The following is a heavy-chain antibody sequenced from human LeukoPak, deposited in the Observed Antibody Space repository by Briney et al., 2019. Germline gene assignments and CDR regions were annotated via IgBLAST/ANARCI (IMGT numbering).Heavy chain of an antibody. D-gene: IGHD4/OR15-4a*01. Sequence: GASVTVSCKASGYTFTGYYMHWVRQAPGQGLEWMGWINPNSAGTNYAQNFQGRVTMTRDTSISTAYMELSRLRSDDTAVYYCARGGLTTPRISWFYFDYWGQGTLVTVPS. J-gene: IGHJ4*02. CDR1: GYTFTGYY. CDR3: ARGGLTTPRISWFYFDY. V-gene: IGHV1-2*02. CDR2: INPNSAGT.